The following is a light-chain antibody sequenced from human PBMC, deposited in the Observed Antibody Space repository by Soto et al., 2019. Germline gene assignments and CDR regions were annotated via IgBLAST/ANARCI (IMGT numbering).Light chain of an antibody. Sequence: EIVMTQSPATLSVSPGERATLSCRASQSIRSNLGWYQQKPGQAPRLLIYGASTRATVPARFSGSGSGTEFTLTISSLQSEDSAVYYCQQYNNWPPFTFGQGTRLEIK. J-gene: IGKJ5*01. CDR1: QSIRSN. V-gene: IGKV3-15*01. CDR3: QQYNNWPPFT. CDR2: GAS.